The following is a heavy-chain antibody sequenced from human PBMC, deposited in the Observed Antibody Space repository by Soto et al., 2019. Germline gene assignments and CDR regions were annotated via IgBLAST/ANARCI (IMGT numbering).Heavy chain of an antibody. V-gene: IGHV1-69*13. D-gene: IGHD5-18*01. Sequence: SVKVSCKASGGTFSSYAISWVRQAPGQGLEWMGGIIPIFGTANYAQKFQGRVTITADESMSTAYMELSSLRSEDTAVYYCASKGIQLWTLDYWGPGTLVTVSS. J-gene: IGHJ4*02. CDR3: ASKGIQLWTLDY. CDR2: IIPIFGTA. CDR1: GGTFSSYA.